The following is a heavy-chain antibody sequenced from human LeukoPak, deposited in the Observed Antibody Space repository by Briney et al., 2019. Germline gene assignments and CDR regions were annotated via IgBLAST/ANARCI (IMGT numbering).Heavy chain of an antibody. D-gene: IGHD3-22*01. V-gene: IGHV2-70*11. CDR1: GFSLSTSGVC. CDR3: ARTGVDYYDSSGYFPD. Sequence: SGPALVKPTQTLTLTCTFSGFSLSTSGVCVGWIRQPPGKALEWLARLDWDDDKYYSTSLKTRLTISKDTSKNQVVLTMTNMDPVDTATYYCARTGVDYYDSSGYFPDWGQGTLVTVSS. J-gene: IGHJ4*02. CDR2: LDWDDDK.